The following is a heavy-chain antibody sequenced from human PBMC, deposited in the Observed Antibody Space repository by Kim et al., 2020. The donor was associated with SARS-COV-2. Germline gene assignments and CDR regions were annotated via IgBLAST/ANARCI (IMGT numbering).Heavy chain of an antibody. V-gene: IGHV1-69*13. CDR1: GGTFSSYA. CDR3: ARTVRWLGYFDY. J-gene: IGHJ4*02. D-gene: IGHD6-19*01. Sequence: SVKVSCKASGGTFSSYAISWVRQAPGQGLEWMGGIIPIFGTANYAQKFQGRVTITADESTSTAYMELSSLRSEDTAVYYCARTVRWLGYFDYWGQGTLVTVSS. CDR2: IIPIFGTA.